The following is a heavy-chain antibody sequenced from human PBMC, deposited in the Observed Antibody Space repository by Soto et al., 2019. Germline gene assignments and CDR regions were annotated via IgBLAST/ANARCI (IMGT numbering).Heavy chain of an antibody. D-gene: IGHD1-26*01. CDR1: GGSISSYY. CDR3: ARSDQVGATTPLGY. V-gene: IGHV4-59*01. J-gene: IGHJ4*02. Sequence: SETLSLTCTVSGGSISSYYWSWIRQPPGKGLEWIGYIYYSGSTNYNPSLKSRVTISVDTSKNQFSLKLSSVTAADTAVYYWARSDQVGATTPLGYWGQGTLVTVSS. CDR2: IYYSGST.